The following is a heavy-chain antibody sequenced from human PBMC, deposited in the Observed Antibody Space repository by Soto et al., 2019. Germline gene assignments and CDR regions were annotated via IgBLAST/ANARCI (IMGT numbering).Heavy chain of an antibody. Sequence: QVQLVQSGAEVKKPGSSVKVSCKASGGSFSRYSISWVRRAPGQGLEWMGGIIPIFDASNYAEKFQGRVTITADESTTTAYLELRSLRSEDTAIYFCATDEDRIAARHWGQGTLVTVSS. V-gene: IGHV1-69*01. CDR1: GGSFSRYS. CDR3: ATDEDRIAARH. D-gene: IGHD6-6*01. J-gene: IGHJ4*02. CDR2: IIPIFDAS.